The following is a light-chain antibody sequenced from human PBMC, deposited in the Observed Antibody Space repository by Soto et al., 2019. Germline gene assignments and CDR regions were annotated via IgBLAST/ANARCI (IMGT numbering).Light chain of an antibody. CDR1: GSDVGGYNY. J-gene: IGLJ1*01. V-gene: IGLV2-14*01. CDR3: CSYADGSTYV. Sequence: QSALTQPASVSGSPGQSIAISCTGSGSDVGGYNYVSWYQQHPGKAPKLIIYGVSHRPSGVSPRFSASRSAYTASLTISGLQAEDEADYYCCSYADGSTYVFGTGTKLTVL. CDR2: GVS.